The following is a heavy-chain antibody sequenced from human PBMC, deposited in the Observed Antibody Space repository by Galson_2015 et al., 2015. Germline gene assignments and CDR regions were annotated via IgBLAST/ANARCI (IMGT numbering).Heavy chain of an antibody. Sequence: SVKVSCKASGDTFNTYTIAWVRQAPGRGLEWMGRILPILGIASYPPRFQGRVMISADKSTSTAYLELSSLTSADTAVYYCASVRFRDGDYRGFDYWGQGTLVTVSS. J-gene: IGHJ4*02. CDR2: ILPILGIA. D-gene: IGHD5-24*01. CDR1: GDTFNTYT. CDR3: ASVRFRDGDYRGFDY. V-gene: IGHV1-69*02.